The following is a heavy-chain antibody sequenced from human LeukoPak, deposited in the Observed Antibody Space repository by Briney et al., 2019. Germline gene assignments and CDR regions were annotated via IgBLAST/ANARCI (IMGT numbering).Heavy chain of an antibody. V-gene: IGHV1-46*01. CDR2: INPSGGST. J-gene: IGHJ5*02. D-gene: IGHD6-6*01. CDR3: ARVGIAARRRNWFDP. Sequence: ASVKVSCKASGYTFTSYYMHWVRQAPGQGLEWMGIINPSGGSTSYAQKFQGRVTMTGDTSTSTVYMELSSLRSEDTAVYYCARVGIAARRRNWFDPWGQGTLVTVSS. CDR1: GYTFTSYY.